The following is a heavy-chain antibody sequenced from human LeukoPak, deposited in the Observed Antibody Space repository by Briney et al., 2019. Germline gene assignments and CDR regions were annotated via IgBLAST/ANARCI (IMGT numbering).Heavy chain of an antibody. CDR2: ISSSSSTI. CDR1: GFSSTIYC. Sequence: LPGGSLRLSCAAAGFSSTIYCIGSARLAPRGGRGCHPYISSSSSTIYYADSVKGRFTISRDNAKNSLYLQMNSLRAEDTAVYYCAREGDREYYFDYWGQGTLVTVSS. CDR3: AREGDREYYFDY. D-gene: IGHD3-10*01. J-gene: IGHJ4*02. V-gene: IGHV3-48*01.